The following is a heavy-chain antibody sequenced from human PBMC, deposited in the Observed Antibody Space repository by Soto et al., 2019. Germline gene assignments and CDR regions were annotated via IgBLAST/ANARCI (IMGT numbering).Heavy chain of an antibody. CDR1: GYTFTSYG. V-gene: IGHV1-18*01. J-gene: IGHJ6*03. CDR2: ISAYNGNT. Sequence: GASVKVSCKASGYTFTSYGISWVRQAPGQGLEWMGWISAYNGNTNYAQKLQGRVTMTTDTSTSTAYMELGSLRSEDTAVYYCATQEFDSNYDRYYYMDVWGKGTTVTVSS. D-gene: IGHD4-4*01. CDR3: ATQEFDSNYDRYYYMDV.